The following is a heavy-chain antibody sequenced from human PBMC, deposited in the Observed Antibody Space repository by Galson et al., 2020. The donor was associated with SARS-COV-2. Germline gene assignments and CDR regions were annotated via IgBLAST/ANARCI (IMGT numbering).Heavy chain of an antibody. D-gene: IGHD6-19*01. Sequence: SETLSLTSTASGGPITSSSYSWAWIRQPPGKGLEWIGSSYYSGSTYYNPSLKSRVTISVDTPKNQFSLKLSSVTAADTAVYYCARRQQWLAPIDYYGMDVWGQGTTVTVSS. CDR3: ARRQQWLAPIDYYGMDV. V-gene: IGHV4-39*01. CDR1: GGPITSSSYS. CDR2: SYYSGST. J-gene: IGHJ6*02.